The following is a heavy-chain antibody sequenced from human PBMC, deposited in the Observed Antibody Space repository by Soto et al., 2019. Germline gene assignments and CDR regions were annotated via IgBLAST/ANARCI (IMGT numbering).Heavy chain of an antibody. CDR3: AKDRRSTWSIDS. CDR2: ISHDGSDK. CDR1: GFTFGSDG. D-gene: IGHD6-13*01. Sequence: QVQLVESGGGVVQPGRSLRLSCVASGFTFGSDGMHWVRQAPGKWLEWVAVISHDGSDKHYADSVKGRFTISRDNSKNTLYLQLNSVRAEDTAVYFCAKDRRSTWSIDSSGQGTLVTVSS. J-gene: IGHJ4*02. V-gene: IGHV3-30*18.